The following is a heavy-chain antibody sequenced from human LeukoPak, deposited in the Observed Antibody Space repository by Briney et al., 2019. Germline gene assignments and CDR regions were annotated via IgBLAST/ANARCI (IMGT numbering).Heavy chain of an antibody. CDR1: GGSISSYY. D-gene: IGHD3-10*01. Sequence: SETLSLTCTVSGGSISSYYWSWIRQPPGKGLEWIGYIYYSGSTNYNPSLKSRVTISVDTSKNQFSLKLRSVTAADTAVYYCARGYGPPHYWGQGTLVTVSS. CDR3: ARGYGPPHY. J-gene: IGHJ4*02. V-gene: IGHV4-59*08. CDR2: IYYSGST.